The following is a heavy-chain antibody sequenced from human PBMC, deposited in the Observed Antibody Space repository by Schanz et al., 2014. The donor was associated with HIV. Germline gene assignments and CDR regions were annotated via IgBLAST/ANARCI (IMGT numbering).Heavy chain of an antibody. D-gene: IGHD5-12*01. CDR3: ARVGDGYNSAFDI. Sequence: QVQLQESGPGLVKPSQTLSLTCTVSGGSISNGGYYWSWIRQHPGKGLEWIGYIYNSGSTYYNPSLKSRVTISVDTSKNQFSLKLSSVTAADTAVYYCARVGDGYNSAFDIWGQGTMVTVSS. CDR1: GGSISNGGYY. CDR2: IYNSGST. J-gene: IGHJ3*02. V-gene: IGHV4-31*03.